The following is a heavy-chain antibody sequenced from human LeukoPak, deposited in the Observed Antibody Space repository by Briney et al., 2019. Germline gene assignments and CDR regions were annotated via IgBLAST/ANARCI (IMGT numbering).Heavy chain of an antibody. J-gene: IGHJ4*02. D-gene: IGHD2-21*01. Sequence: VASVKVSCKASGYTFTSYGISWVRQAPGEGLEWMGWISSYDGSTNYAQKFQDRVTVTTDTSTSTVYMELRSLRSDDTAVYYCARARLPNAYFDYWGQGTLVTVSP. CDR1: GYTFTSYG. CDR3: ARARLPNAYFDY. V-gene: IGHV1-18*01. CDR2: ISSYDGST.